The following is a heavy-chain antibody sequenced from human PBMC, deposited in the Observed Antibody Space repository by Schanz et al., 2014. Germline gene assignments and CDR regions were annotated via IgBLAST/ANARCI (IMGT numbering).Heavy chain of an antibody. CDR1: GYIFIGYY. J-gene: IGHJ4*02. V-gene: IGHV1-2*02. D-gene: IGHD6-13*01. CDR2: TNTNSGDT. CDR3: ARVYRWQHILGHFDS. Sequence: QVQLVQSGAEMKKPGASVKVSCKASGYIFIGYYIHWVRQAPGQGLEWMGWTNTNSGDTKIAQKFQGSVTMTRDTSITTAYMDLSRLTSDDTAVYYCARVYRWQHILGHFDSWGQGSLVTVSS.